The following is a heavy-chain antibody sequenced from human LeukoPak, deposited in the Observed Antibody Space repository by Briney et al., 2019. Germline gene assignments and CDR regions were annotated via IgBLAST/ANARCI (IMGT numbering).Heavy chain of an antibody. V-gene: IGHV1-18*01. CDR2: ISTYNGNT. Sequence: ASVKVSCKASGYTFSSYDISWVRQAPGQGLERMGWISTYNGNTRYAQKLQGRVTLTTDTSTSTAYMELRSLRSDDTAVYYCATHITAVPYWGQGTLVTVSS. CDR1: GYTFSSYD. D-gene: IGHD6-13*01. CDR3: ATHITAVPY. J-gene: IGHJ4*02.